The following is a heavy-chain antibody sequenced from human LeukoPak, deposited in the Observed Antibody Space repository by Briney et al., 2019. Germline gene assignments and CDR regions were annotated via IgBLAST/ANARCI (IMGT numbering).Heavy chain of an antibody. D-gene: IGHD1-14*01. Sequence: PGRSLRLSCAASGFTFSSYGMHWVRQAPGKGLEWVAVISYDGSNKYYADSVKSRFTISRDNSKNTLYLQMNSLRAEDTAVYYCAKSSTHHDYFDYWGQGTLVTVSS. CDR1: GFTFSSYG. CDR2: ISYDGSNK. CDR3: AKSSTHHDYFDY. V-gene: IGHV3-30*18. J-gene: IGHJ4*02.